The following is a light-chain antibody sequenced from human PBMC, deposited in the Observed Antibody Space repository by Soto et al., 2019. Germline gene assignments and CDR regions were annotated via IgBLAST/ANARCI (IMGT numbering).Light chain of an antibody. V-gene: IGKV1-27*01. CDR2: SAS. J-gene: IGKJ3*01. Sequence: DIQMTQSPSSLSASVGDRVTITCRASQDIDNYLAWYQQKPGSAPKLLIYSASTLQSGVPSRFSGSGSGTDFTLTISSLQPEDVATYYCQKYDNGIQSFGRGTTVDIK. CDR3: QKYDNGIQS. CDR1: QDIDNY.